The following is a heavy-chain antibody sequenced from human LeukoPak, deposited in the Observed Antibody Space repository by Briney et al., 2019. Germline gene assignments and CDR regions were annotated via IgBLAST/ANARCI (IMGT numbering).Heavy chain of an antibody. CDR1: GGSISSYY. Sequence: SETLSLTCTVSGGSISSYYWSWIRQPPGEGLEWIGYIYYSGSTNYNPSLKSRVTISVDTSKNQFSLKLSSVTAADTAVYYCTRRDYGGNSFDAFDIWGQGTMVTVSS. CDR2: IYYSGST. J-gene: IGHJ3*02. CDR3: TRRDYGGNSFDAFDI. D-gene: IGHD4-23*01. V-gene: IGHV4-59*08.